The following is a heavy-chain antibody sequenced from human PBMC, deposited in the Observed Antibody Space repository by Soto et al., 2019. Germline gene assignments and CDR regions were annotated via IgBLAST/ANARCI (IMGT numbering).Heavy chain of an antibody. CDR2: VYYNGFT. D-gene: IGHD3-3*01. V-gene: IGHV4-39*01. CDR3: ARMGDFWSGPGELDP. J-gene: IGHJ5*02. CDR1: GGSISSSSYY. Sequence: QLQLRESGPGLVKPSETLSLTCTVSGGSISSSSYYWAWNRQSPGKGLEWIGSVYYNGFTYHNPSLKSRVTISVDTSKNQFSLKLTSVTAADTAVYYCARMGDFWSGPGELDPWGQGTLVTVSS.